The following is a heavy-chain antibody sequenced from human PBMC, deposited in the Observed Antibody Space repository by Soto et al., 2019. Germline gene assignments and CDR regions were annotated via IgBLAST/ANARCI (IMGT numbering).Heavy chain of an antibody. CDR3: ARARQPTSYDFWSGYYHFLDY. Sequence: EVQLVESGGGLVQPGGSLRLSCAASGFTVSSNYMSWVRQAPGKGLEWVSVIYSGGSTYYADSVKGRFTISRDNSKNTLYLQMNSLRAEDTAVYYCARARQPTSYDFWSGYYHFLDYWGQGTLVTVSS. CDR1: GFTVSSNY. CDR2: IYSGGST. V-gene: IGHV3-66*01. D-gene: IGHD3-3*01. J-gene: IGHJ4*02.